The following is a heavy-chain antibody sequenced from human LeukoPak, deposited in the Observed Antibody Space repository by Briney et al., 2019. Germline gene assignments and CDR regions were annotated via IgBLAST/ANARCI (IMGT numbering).Heavy chain of an antibody. D-gene: IGHD2-21*01. CDR3: ARDAVVVIATSGPDDAFDI. CDR2: ISSSGSTI. Sequence: PGGSLRLSCAASGFTFSDYYMSWIRQAPGKGLEWVSYISSSGSTIYYADSVKGRFTISRDNAKNSLYLQMNSLRAEDTAVYYCARDAVVVIATSGPDDAFDIWGQGTMVTVSS. V-gene: IGHV3-11*01. J-gene: IGHJ3*02. CDR1: GFTFSDYY.